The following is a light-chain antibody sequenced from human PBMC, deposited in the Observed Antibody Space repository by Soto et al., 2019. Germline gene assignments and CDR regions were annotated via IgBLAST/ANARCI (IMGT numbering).Light chain of an antibody. Sequence: EIVLTQSPGTLSLSPGERATLSCRASQSVSSSYLAWYQQKPGQAPRLLIYGASSRATGIPDRFSGSGSGTDFTLTISRLEPEDFAVNYCQQYGSSLWTFGQGTKVDIK. CDR1: QSVSSSY. CDR2: GAS. V-gene: IGKV3-20*01. J-gene: IGKJ1*01. CDR3: QQYGSSLWT.